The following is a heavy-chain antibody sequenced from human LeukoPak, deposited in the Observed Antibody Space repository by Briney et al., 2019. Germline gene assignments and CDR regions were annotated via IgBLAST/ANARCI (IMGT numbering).Heavy chain of an antibody. CDR1: GFTFSSYA. J-gene: IGHJ4*02. V-gene: IGHV3-23*01. D-gene: IGHD5-18*01. CDR3: AKAGDPYSYAVRGYFDY. CDR2: ISGSGGST. Sequence: QTGGSLRLSCAASGFTFSSYAMSWVRQAPGKGLEWVSAISGSGGSTYYADSVKGRFTISRDNSKNTLYLQMNSLRAEDTAVYYCAKAGDPYSYAVRGYFDYWGQGTLVTVSS.